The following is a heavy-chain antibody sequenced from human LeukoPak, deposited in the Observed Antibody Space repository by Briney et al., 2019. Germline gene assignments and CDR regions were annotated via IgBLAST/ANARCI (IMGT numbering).Heavy chain of an antibody. V-gene: IGHV4-59*03. CDR3: AGIRGGDVYGYFEF. CDR1: CDSLCSHY. Sequence: SEALSIICCVSCDSLCSHYSVWLRRPPGKGLVWIASLYGNMKTNDNPSLKGRVTLSRDTSKNQHSLRLNSLTAADTAPYYCAGIRGGDVYGYFEFWGQGILVTVSS. CDR2: LYGNMKT. D-gene: IGHD5-18*01. J-gene: IGHJ4*02.